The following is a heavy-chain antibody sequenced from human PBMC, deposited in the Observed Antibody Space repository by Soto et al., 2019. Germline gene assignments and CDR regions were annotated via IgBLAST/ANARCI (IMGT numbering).Heavy chain of an antibody. V-gene: IGHV3-23*01. Sequence: PGGSLRLSCAASGFTFSSYAMSWVRQAPGKGQEWVSAISGRGGSTYYAESVKGRFTISRDNSKNTLYLQMNSLRDEDKAVYYYAREGGRRPYYYDYWGQGTLVTVPQ. CDR2: ISGRGGST. D-gene: IGHD2-15*01. CDR3: AREGGRRPYYYDY. CDR1: GFTFSSYA. J-gene: IGHJ4*02.